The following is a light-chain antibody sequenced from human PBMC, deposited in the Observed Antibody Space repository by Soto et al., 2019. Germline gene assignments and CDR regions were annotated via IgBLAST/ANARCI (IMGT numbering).Light chain of an antibody. V-gene: IGKV3D-15*01. Sequence: TLSVSPGERATLSCRASQSVSSNFAWYQQRPAQAPSLLIYDVSTRATGVPTRFSGSGSGTEFTLTISSLQSEDFAVYYCQQDHDWPLTFGGRTKVDMK. CDR2: DVS. CDR1: QSVSSN. J-gene: IGKJ4*01. CDR3: QQDHDWPLT.